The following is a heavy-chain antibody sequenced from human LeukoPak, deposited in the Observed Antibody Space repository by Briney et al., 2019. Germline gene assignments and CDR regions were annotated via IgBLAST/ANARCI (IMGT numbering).Heavy chain of an antibody. CDR2: IYYSGST. J-gene: IGHJ4*02. D-gene: IGHD2-2*01. CDR3: AYMPRLRSLFDY. V-gene: IGHV4-39*01. CDR1: GGSISSSSYY. Sequence: PSETLSVTCTVSGGSISSSSYYWGWIRQPPGKGLEWIGSIYYSGSTYYNPSLKSRVTISVDTSKNQFSLKLSSVTAADTAVYYCAYMPRLRSLFDYWGQGTLVTVSS.